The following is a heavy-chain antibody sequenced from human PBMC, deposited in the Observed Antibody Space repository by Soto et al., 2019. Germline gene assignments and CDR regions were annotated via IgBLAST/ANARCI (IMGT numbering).Heavy chain of an antibody. V-gene: IGHV1-69*12. D-gene: IGHD3-3*01. CDR2: IIPIFDIP. CDR3: AREDTIFGVVDYGLDV. J-gene: IGHJ6*04. Sequence: QVQLVQSGAEVKKPGSSVRVSCKASGGTFNNYTITWVRQAPGQGLEWMGGIIPIFDIPNYAQKFQVRVTITADESTRTAYMELSSLRSKDTAVYYCAREDTIFGVVDYGLDVWGKGTTVTVSS. CDR1: GGTFNNYT.